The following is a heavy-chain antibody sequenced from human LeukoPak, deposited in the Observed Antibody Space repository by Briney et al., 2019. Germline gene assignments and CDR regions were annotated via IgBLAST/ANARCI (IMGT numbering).Heavy chain of an antibody. J-gene: IGHJ6*02. CDR3: AKTIQSLWYGMDV. CDR1: GFTFSSYA. CDR2: SSGSGGST. Sequence: GGSLRLSCAASGFTFSSYAMSWVRQAPGKGLEWVSASSGSGGSTYYADSVKGRFTLSRDNSKNTLYLQVNSLRAEDTAIYYCAKTIQSLWYGMDVWGQGTTVTVSS. D-gene: IGHD5-24*01. V-gene: IGHV3-23*01.